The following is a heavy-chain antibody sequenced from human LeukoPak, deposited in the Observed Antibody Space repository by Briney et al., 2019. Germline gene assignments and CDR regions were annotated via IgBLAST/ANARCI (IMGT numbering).Heavy chain of an antibody. D-gene: IGHD3-9*01. CDR3: VKDFDWSIGDY. J-gene: IGHJ4*02. V-gene: IGHV3-64D*06. CDR2: ISSDGGST. Sequence: PGGSLSLSCAASGFTSSNYAMTWVRQAPGKGLENVSGISSDGGSTYYADSVKGRFTISRDNSKNTVYLQMSSLRAEDTAVYYCVKDFDWSIGDYWGQGTLVTVSS. CDR1: GFTSSNYA.